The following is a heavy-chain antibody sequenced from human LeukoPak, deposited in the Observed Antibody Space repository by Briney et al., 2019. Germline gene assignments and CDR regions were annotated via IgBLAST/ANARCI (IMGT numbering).Heavy chain of an antibody. D-gene: IGHD3-10*01. CDR2: ISASGGST. CDR3: ARSYSYGAGTYHFDY. J-gene: IGHJ4*02. V-gene: IGHV3-23*01. CDR1: GFTFSSYA. Sequence: GGSLRLSCAASGFTFSSYAMSWVRQAPGKGLEWVSSISASGGSTYYADSVKGRFTISRDNSKNTLYLQMNSLRADDAAVYYRARSYSYGAGTYHFDYWGQGTLVPVSS.